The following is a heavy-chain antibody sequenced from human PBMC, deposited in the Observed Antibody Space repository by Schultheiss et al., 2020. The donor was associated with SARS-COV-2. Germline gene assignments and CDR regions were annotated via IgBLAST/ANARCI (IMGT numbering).Heavy chain of an antibody. Sequence: GGSLRLSCAASGFTYSHFAMSWVRQAPGKGLECVASITGSGSDTYYADSVKGRFTISRDNSKNTLYLQMNSLRAEDTAVYYCAREGAMVQGVIITDYYMDVWGKGTTVTVSS. V-gene: IGHV3-23*01. CDR3: AREGAMVQGVIITDYYMDV. CDR1: GFTYSHFA. CDR2: ITGSGSDT. D-gene: IGHD3-10*01. J-gene: IGHJ6*03.